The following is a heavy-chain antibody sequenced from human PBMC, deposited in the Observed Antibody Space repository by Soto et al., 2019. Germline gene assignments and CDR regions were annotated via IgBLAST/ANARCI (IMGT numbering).Heavy chain of an antibody. Sequence: EAQLLESGGGLVQPGGSLRLSCAASGLTFSSFAMSWVRQAPGKGLEWVSTISNSGDSAHYADSVKGRFTISRDNSKNFLYLQMNSLSGEDTAIYYWAKDVCAIVVVPTGIEGFDVWGQGTMVTVSS. CDR3: AKDVCAIVVVPTGIEGFDV. CDR1: GLTFSSFA. V-gene: IGHV3-23*01. D-gene: IGHD2-2*01. CDR2: ISNSGDSA. J-gene: IGHJ3*01.